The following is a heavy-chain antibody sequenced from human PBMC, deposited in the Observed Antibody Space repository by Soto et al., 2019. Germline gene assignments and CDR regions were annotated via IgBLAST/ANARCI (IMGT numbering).Heavy chain of an antibody. V-gene: IGHV4-59*05. CDR1: GGSISSYY. CDR2: IYYSGST. J-gene: IGHJ4*02. Sequence: SETLSLTYTVSGGSISSYYWSWIRQPPGKGLEWIGSIYYSGSTYYNPSLKSRVTISVDTSKNQFSLKLSSVTAADTAVYYCARVNWYYFDYWGQGTLVTV. D-gene: IGHD1-1*01. CDR3: ARVNWYYFDY.